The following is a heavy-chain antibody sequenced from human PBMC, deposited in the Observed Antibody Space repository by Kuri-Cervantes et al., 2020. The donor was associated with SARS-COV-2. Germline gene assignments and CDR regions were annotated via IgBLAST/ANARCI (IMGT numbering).Heavy chain of an antibody. J-gene: IGHJ6*02. CDR2: IRYDGSNK. CDR3: ARDILEDFTIVYYYYGMDV. D-gene: IGHD3-3*01. V-gene: IGHV3-30*02. Sequence: GGSLRLSCAASGFSFNTFWMHWVRQVPGKGLEWVAFIRYDGSNKYYADSVKGRFTISRDNAKNSLYLQMNSLRAEDTAVYYCARDILEDFTIVYYYYGMDVWGQGTTVTVSS. CDR1: GFSFNTFW.